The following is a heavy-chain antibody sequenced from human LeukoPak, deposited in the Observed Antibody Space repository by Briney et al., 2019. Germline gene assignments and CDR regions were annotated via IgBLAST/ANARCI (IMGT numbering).Heavy chain of an antibody. J-gene: IGHJ6*03. CDR2: INHSGST. CDR3: ARSGITMVRGVIPYYYYYYIDV. D-gene: IGHD3-10*01. Sequence: PSETLSLTCAVYGGSFSGYYWSWIRQPPGKGLEWIGEINHSGSTNYNPSLKSRVTISVDTSKNQFSLKLSSVTAADTAVYYCARSGITMVRGVIPYYYYYYIDVWGKGTTVTFYS. CDR1: GGSFSGYY. V-gene: IGHV4-34*01.